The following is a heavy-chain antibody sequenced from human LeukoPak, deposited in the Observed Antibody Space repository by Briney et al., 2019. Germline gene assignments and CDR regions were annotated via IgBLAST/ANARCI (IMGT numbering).Heavy chain of an antibody. D-gene: IGHD6-13*01. Sequence: SETLSLTCTVSGGSISSYYWSWIRQPPGKGLEWIGYIYYSGSTNYNPSLKSRVTISVDTSKNQFSLKLSSVTAADTAVYYCARMKVVAAAGQANYYYGMDVWGQGTTVTVSS. CDR1: GGSISSYY. CDR3: ARMKVVAAAGQANYYYGMDV. V-gene: IGHV4-59*01. J-gene: IGHJ6*02. CDR2: IYYSGST.